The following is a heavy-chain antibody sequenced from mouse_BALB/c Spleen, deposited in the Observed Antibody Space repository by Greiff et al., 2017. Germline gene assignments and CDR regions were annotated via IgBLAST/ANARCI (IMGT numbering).Heavy chain of an antibody. CDR3: ARLLRLYAMDY. V-gene: IGHV5-12-1*01. CDR1: GFAFSSYD. Sequence: EVQGVESAGGLVKPGGSLKLSCAASGFAFSSYDMSWVRQTPEKRLEWVAYISSGGGSTYYPDTVKGRFTISRDNAKNTLYLQMSSLKSEDTAMYYCARLLRLYAMDYWGQGTSVTVSS. CDR2: ISSGGGST. J-gene: IGHJ4*01. D-gene: IGHD1-2*01.